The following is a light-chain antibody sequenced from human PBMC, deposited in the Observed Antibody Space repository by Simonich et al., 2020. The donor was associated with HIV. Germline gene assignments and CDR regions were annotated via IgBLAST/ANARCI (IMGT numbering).Light chain of an antibody. J-gene: IGKJ1*01. Sequence: DIVMTQSPDSLAVSLGERATINCKSSQSVLYSSNNKNYLAWYQQKPGQPPKLLIYWASTLESGVPDRFSGSGSGTDFTLTISSLQAEDVAVYYCQHYYSTPPTFGQGTKVEIK. CDR2: WAS. V-gene: IGKV4-1*01. CDR3: QHYYSTPPT. CDR1: QSVLYSSNNKNY.